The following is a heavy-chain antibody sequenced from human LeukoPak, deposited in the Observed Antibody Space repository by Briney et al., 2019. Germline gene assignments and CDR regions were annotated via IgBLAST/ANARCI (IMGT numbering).Heavy chain of an antibody. CDR3: AMKAVPRPRLYDAFDF. J-gene: IGHJ3*01. D-gene: IGHD2-2*02. CDR1: GFTVSDNY. Sequence: GGSLRLSCAASGFTVSDNYMSWVRQAPGKGLEWVSVIYSGGSTNYADSVKGRFTISRDNSKNTLYLQMNSLRADDTAVYYCAMKAVPRPRLYDAFDFWGQGTVVTVSS. V-gene: IGHV3-53*01. CDR2: IYSGGST.